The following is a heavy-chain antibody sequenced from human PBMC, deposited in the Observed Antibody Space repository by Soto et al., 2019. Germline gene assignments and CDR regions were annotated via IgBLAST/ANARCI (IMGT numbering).Heavy chain of an antibody. CDR1: GFTFSSYW. J-gene: IGHJ6*02. V-gene: IGHV3-74*01. CDR2: INSDGSST. CDR3: AREWAAVTAGYYYGMDV. D-gene: IGHD4-17*01. Sequence: EVQLVESGGGLVQPGGSLRLSCAASGFTFSSYWMHWVRQAPGKGLVWVSRINSDGSSTSYADSVKGRFTISRDNAKNTLNLQMTSLRAEDTAVYYCAREWAAVTAGYYYGMDVWGQGTTVTVSS.